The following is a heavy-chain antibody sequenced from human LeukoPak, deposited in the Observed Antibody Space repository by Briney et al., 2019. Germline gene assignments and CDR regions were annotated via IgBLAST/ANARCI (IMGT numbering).Heavy chain of an antibody. Sequence: GGSLRLSCAASGFTFSNAWMSWVRQAPGKGLEWVSVIYSGGSTYYADSVKGRFTISRDNSKNTLYLQMNSLRAEDTAVYYCARFGAYYYDSSGYYGDYWGQGTLVTVSS. D-gene: IGHD3-22*01. V-gene: IGHV3-66*01. CDR2: IYSGGST. J-gene: IGHJ4*02. CDR1: GFTFSNAW. CDR3: ARFGAYYYDSSGYYGDY.